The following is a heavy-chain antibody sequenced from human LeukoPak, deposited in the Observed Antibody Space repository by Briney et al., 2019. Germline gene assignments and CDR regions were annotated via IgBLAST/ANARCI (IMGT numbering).Heavy chain of an antibody. J-gene: IGHJ4*02. Sequence: GGSLRLSCAASGFTFSGYAMHWVRQAPGKGLEWVAVISYDGSYKYYADSVKGRFTISRDNSKNTLYLQMNSLRPEDTAVYYCARDPTNWNYVHYFDYWGQGTLVTVSS. CDR2: ISYDGSYK. CDR1: GFTFSGYA. D-gene: IGHD1-7*01. CDR3: ARDPTNWNYVHYFDY. V-gene: IGHV3-30*04.